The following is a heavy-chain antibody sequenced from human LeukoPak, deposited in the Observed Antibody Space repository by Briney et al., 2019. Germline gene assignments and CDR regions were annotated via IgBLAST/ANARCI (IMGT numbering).Heavy chain of an antibody. CDR2: IKEDGSDK. Sequence: GGSLRLSCAASGFTLSSYWMTWVRQAPGKGLEWVANIKEDGSDKYYVDSVKGRFTISRDNAKNSLYLQMSSLRAEDTAVYYCARHFSYGSGSSRTLVHYWGQGTLVIVSS. J-gene: IGHJ4*02. CDR3: ARHFSYGSGSSRTLVHY. CDR1: GFTLSSYW. V-gene: IGHV3-7*01. D-gene: IGHD3-10*01.